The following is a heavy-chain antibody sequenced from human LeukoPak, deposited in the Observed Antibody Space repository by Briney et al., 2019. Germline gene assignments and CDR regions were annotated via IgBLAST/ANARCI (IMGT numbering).Heavy chain of an antibody. J-gene: IGHJ5*02. CDR2: VYYSGST. CDR3: ARDLFPFDP. V-gene: IGHV4-59*01. CDR1: GGSISSYY. Sequence: SETLSLTCTVSGGSISSYYWSCIRQPPGKGLEWIGYVYYSGSTNYNPSLKSRVTISLDTSKNQFSLKLSSVTAADTAVYYCARDLFPFDPWGQGTLVTVSS.